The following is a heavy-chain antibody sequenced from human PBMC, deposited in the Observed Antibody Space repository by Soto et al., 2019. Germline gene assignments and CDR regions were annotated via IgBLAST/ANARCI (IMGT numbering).Heavy chain of an antibody. CDR1: GVSIGSNYY. Sequence: QVLLQESGPGLVQPSGTLSLSCVVSGVSIGSNYYWGWVRQPPGKGLEWLGDKSHIGSVNYNPSLKSRVTISIDKSQNQFSLKRNSVTAADTAVYYCARSLGWYAIDYWGQGTLVIVSS. J-gene: IGHJ4*02. V-gene: IGHV4-4*02. CDR3: ARSLGWYAIDY. D-gene: IGHD6-19*01. CDR2: KSHIGSV.